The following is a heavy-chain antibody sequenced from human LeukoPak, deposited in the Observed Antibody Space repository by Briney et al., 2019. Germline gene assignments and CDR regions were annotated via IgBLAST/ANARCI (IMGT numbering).Heavy chain of an antibody. J-gene: IGHJ3*02. CDR3: ARDKGYCSSTSCRNDAFDI. CDR1: GGSISSYY. CDR2: IYYSGST. V-gene: IGHV4-59*01. D-gene: IGHD2-2*01. Sequence: VKPSETLSLTCTVSGGSISSYYWSWIRQPPGKGLEWIGYIYYSGSTNYNPSLKSRVTISVDTSKNQFSLKLSSVTAADTAVYYCARDKGYCSSTSCRNDAFDIWGQGTMVTVSS.